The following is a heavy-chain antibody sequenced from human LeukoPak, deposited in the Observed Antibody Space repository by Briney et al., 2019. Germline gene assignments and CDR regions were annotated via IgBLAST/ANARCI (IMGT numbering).Heavy chain of an antibody. CDR2: IYYSGST. D-gene: IGHD2-15*01. V-gene: IGHV4-59*08. CDR3: ASLGGSRGPPEDWYFDL. J-gene: IGHJ2*01. Sequence: SETLSLTCTVSGGSISSYYWSWIRQPPGKGLEWIGYIYYSGSTNYNPSLKSRVTISVDTSKNQFSLKLSSVTAADTAVYYCASLGGSRGPPEDWYFDLWGRGTLVTVSS. CDR1: GGSISSYY.